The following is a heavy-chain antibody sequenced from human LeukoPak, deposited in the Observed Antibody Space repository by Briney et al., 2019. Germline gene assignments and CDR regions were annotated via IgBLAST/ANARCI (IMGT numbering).Heavy chain of an antibody. V-gene: IGHV3-30*03. J-gene: IGHJ6*04. CDR3: ARSSRGVIFDV. Sequence: GRSLRLSCAASGFIFSRYSMHWVRHAPGKGLEWVAVVSYDGTETKYADSVKGRLNLSRDNSKNMVYLQMNSLTFEDTAVYYCARSSRGVIFDVWGKGTTVTVSS. CDR1: GFIFSRYS. D-gene: IGHD3-10*01. CDR2: VSYDGTET.